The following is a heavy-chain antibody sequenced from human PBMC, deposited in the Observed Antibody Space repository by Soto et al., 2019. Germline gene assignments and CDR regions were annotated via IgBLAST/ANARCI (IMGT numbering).Heavy chain of an antibody. D-gene: IGHD3-22*01. CDR1: GYTFTSYD. V-gene: IGHV1-8*01. Sequence: ASVKVSCKASGYTFTSYDINWVRQATGQGLEWMGWMNPNSGNTGYAQKFQGRVTMTRNTSISTAYMELSSLRSEDTAVYYCATWTVYYDSSGYYLFDAFDIWGQGTMVTVSS. J-gene: IGHJ3*02. CDR3: ATWTVYYDSSGYYLFDAFDI. CDR2: MNPNSGNT.